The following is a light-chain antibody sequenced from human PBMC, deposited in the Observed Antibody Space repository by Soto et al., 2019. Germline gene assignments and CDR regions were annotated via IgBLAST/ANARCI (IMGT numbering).Light chain of an antibody. Sequence: QSALTQPASVSGSPGQSITISCTGTSSDVGSYNYVSWYQQHPGKAPKLMIYEVSNRPSGVSYRFSGSKSGNTASLTISGLQAEDEADYYCSSYTSISTLVVFGGGTKLTVL. CDR2: EVS. CDR1: SSDVGSYNY. CDR3: SSYTSISTLVV. V-gene: IGLV2-14*01. J-gene: IGLJ2*01.